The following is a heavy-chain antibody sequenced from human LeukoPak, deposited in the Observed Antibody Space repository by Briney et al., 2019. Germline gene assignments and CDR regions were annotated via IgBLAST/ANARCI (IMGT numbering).Heavy chain of an antibody. J-gene: IGHJ3*02. CDR3: ASKASVGGTTIAFDM. CDR1: GFTFSSYS. Sequence: GGSLRLSCAASGFTFSSYSMNWVRQAPGKGLEWVSSISSSSSYIYYADSVKGRFTISRDNAKNSLYLQMNSLRAEDTAVYYCASKASVGGTTIAFDMWGQGTMVTVSS. D-gene: IGHD1-26*01. V-gene: IGHV3-21*01. CDR2: ISSSSSYI.